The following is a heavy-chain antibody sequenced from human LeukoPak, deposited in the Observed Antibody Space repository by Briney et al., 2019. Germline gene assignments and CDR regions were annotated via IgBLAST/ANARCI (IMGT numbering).Heavy chain of an antibody. V-gene: IGHV3-7*01. J-gene: IGHJ4*02. CDR1: GFTFSSYE. CDR2: IKQDGSEK. D-gene: IGHD3-10*01. Sequence: QAGGSLRLSCAASGFTFSSYEMNWVRQAPGKGLEWVANIKQDGSEKYYVDSVKGRFTISRDNAKNSLYLQMNSLRAEDTAVYYCARYQRLGELDIPYYFDYWGQGTLVTVSS. CDR3: ARYQRLGELDIPYYFDY.